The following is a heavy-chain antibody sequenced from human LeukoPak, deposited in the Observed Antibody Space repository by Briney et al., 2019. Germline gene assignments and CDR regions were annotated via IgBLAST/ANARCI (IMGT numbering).Heavy chain of an antibody. CDR2: INPNSGGT. CDR1: GYTFTGYY. V-gene: IGHV1-2*02. D-gene: IGHD5-18*01. CDR3: ARDPSDTAKGWFDP. Sequence: ASVKVSCKASGYTFTGYYMHWVRQAPGQGLEWMGWINPNSGGTNYAQKFQGRVTMTRDTSISTAYMELSRLRSDDTAVYYCARDPSDTAKGWFDPWGQGTLVTVSS. J-gene: IGHJ5*02.